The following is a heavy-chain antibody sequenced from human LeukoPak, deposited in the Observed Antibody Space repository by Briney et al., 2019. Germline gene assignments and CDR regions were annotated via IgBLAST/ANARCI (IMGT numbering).Heavy chain of an antibody. V-gene: IGHV4-4*07. J-gene: IGHJ4*02. D-gene: IGHD1-26*01. CDR1: GGSISSYY. CDR3: ASSIVGAIVS. CDR2: IYTSGST. Sequence: PSETLSLTCSVSGGSISSYYWTWIRQPAGKGLEWIGRIYTSGSTNYNPSLKSRVTMSVDTSKNHFSLRLSSVTAADTAVYYCASSIVGAIVSWGQGTLVTVSS.